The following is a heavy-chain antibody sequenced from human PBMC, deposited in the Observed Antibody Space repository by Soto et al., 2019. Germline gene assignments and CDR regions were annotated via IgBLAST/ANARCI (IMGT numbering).Heavy chain of an antibody. J-gene: IGHJ5*02. D-gene: IGHD3-3*01. Sequence: QVQLVQSGAEVKKPGASVKVSCKASGYTFTGYFMHWVRQAPGQGLEWMGWINSNSGATKYAQKFQGRVTLSRYPSTSTAYMDLSGWRSDDTAVCDCARGGGTILASLPWGQGTLVTVSS. CDR2: INSNSGAT. V-gene: IGHV1-2*02. CDR1: GYTFTGYF. CDR3: ARGGGTILASLP.